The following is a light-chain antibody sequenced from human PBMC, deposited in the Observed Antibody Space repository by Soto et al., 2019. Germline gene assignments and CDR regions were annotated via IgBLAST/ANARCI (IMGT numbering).Light chain of an antibody. CDR1: QSVSSTY. Sequence: EIVLTQSPGTLSLSPGERATLSCRASQSVSSTYIAWYQQNPGRAPRLLIYGASSRATGIPDRFSGRGSGTDFTLTISRLEPEDFAVYFCQQYGRSPPFTFGQGTKVEIK. CDR2: GAS. J-gene: IGKJ2*01. V-gene: IGKV3-20*01. CDR3: QQYGRSPPFT.